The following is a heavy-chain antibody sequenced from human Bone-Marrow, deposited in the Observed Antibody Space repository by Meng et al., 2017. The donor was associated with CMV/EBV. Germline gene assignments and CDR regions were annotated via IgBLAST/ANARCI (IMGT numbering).Heavy chain of an antibody. Sequence: GGPLRLSCAASGFTFSSYSMNWVRQAPGKGLEWVSYISSSSSTIYYADSVKGRFTISRDNAKNSLYLQMNSLRAEDTAVYYCARVRNYVSWFDPWGQGTLVTVYS. V-gene: IGHV3-48*04. CDR3: ARVRNYVSWFDP. CDR2: ISSSSSTI. CDR1: GFTFSSYS. J-gene: IGHJ5*02. D-gene: IGHD1-7*01.